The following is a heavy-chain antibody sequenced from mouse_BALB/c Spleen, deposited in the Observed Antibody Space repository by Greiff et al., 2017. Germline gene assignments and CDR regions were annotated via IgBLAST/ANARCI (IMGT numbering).Heavy chain of an antibody. J-gene: IGHJ2*01. CDR3: ARLDSSGYVGY. CDR2: ISSGGGST. Sequence: DVMLVESGGGLVKPGGSLKLSCAASGFAFSSNDMSWVRQTPEKRLEWVAYISSGGGSTYYPDTVKGRFTISRDNAKNTLYLQMSSLKSEDTAMYYCARLDSSGYVGYWGQGTTLTVSA. CDR1: GFAFSSND. D-gene: IGHD3-2*01. V-gene: IGHV5-12-1*01.